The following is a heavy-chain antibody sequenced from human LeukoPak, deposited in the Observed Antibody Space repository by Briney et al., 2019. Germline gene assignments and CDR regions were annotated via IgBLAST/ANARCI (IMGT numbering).Heavy chain of an antibody. V-gene: IGHV1-18*04. CDR1: GYTFTRYG. D-gene: IGHD1-14*01. CDR2: ISTVNGDT. J-gene: IGHJ4*02. CDR3: ARGIAPDQY. Sequence: ASVKVSCKASGYTFTRYGTTWVRQAPGRGLEWMGWISTVNGDTNYAQNLQGRATMTTDTSTTTAYMELKNLRSDDTAVYYCARGIAPDQYWGQGTLVTVSS.